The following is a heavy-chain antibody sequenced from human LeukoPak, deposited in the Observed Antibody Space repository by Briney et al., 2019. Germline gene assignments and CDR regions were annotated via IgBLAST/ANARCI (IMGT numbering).Heavy chain of an antibody. CDR1: GFTFDDFA. Sequence: GGSLRLSCAASGFTFDDFAMHWVRQSPGKGLEWVSGISCNSDTTAYADSVKGRFTISRDNANKSLYLLMNSLRSEDTAFYYCAKAPHYYTSATYWDYFENWGQGSLVTVFS. V-gene: IGHV3-9*01. CDR2: ISCNSDTT. D-gene: IGHD3-10*01. J-gene: IGHJ4*02. CDR3: AKAPHYYTSATYWDYFEN.